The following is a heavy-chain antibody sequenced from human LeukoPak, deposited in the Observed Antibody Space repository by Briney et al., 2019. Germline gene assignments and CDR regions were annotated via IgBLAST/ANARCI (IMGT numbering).Heavy chain of an antibody. V-gene: IGHV4-34*01. J-gene: IGHJ5*02. CDR1: GGSFSGYY. CDR3: ARGPRIIGYCSGGSCYWLDP. Sequence: SETLSLTCAVYGGSFSGYYWSWIRQPPGKGLEWIGEINHSGSTNYNPSLKSRVTISVGTSKNQFSLKLSSVTAADTAVYYCARGPRIIGYCSGGSCYWLDPWGQGTLVAVSS. CDR2: INHSGST. D-gene: IGHD2-15*01.